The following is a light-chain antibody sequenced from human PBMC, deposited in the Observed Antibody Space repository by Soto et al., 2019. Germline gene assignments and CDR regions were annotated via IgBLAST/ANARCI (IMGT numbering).Light chain of an antibody. J-gene: IGKJ4*01. CDR1: QSVTNN. Sequence: EIVMTQSPATLSVSPGERATVPCRASQSVTNNLGWYQQKPGQAPRLLIYGASTRATGIPARFSGSGYGTEFTLTISSXQSEDFAVYYCQQYNNWPLTFGGGTKVDIK. CDR2: GAS. CDR3: QQYNNWPLT. V-gene: IGKV3-15*01.